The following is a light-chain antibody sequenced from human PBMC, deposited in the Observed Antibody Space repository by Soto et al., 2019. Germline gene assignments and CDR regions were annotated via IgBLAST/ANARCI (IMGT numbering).Light chain of an antibody. V-gene: IGLV3-21*04. CDR3: QVWDSGSDHVV. Sequence: SYELTQPPSVSVAPGKTARLTCGGNNVGSKSVHWYQQKPGQAPVLVIYSDSDRPSAIPELFAGSNSGNTATLTINRVEAGDEADYYCQVWDSGSDHVVFGGGTKLTVL. J-gene: IGLJ3*02. CDR1: NVGSKS. CDR2: SDS.